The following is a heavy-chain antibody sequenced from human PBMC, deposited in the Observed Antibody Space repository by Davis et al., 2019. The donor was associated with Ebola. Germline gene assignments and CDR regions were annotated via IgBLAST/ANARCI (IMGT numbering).Heavy chain of an antibody. V-gene: IGHV3-21*01. CDR2: ISSSSSYI. CDR1: GFTFSSYS. CDR3: ARDLTKTTVELRYYYYGMDV. D-gene: IGHD4-23*01. Sequence: GESLKISCAASGFTFSSYSMNWVRQAPGKGLEWVSSISSSSSYIYYADSVKGRFTISRDNPKNSLYLTMNSLRAEDTAVYYCARDLTKTTVELRYYYYGMDVWGQGTTVTVSS. J-gene: IGHJ6*02.